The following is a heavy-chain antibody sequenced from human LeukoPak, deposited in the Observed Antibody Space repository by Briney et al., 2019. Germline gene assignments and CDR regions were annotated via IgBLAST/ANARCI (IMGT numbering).Heavy chain of an antibody. Sequence: GGSLRLSCAASGFTVSSYYMSWVRQAPGKGLEWVSVIYSGDKTYYADSVKGRFTISRDNSKNTLELQMNSLRAEDTAVYYCARDLYDSSGYQRGYFQHWGQGTLVTVSS. CDR1: GFTVSSYY. V-gene: IGHV3-66*01. CDR3: ARDLYDSSGYQRGYFQH. J-gene: IGHJ1*01. D-gene: IGHD3-22*01. CDR2: IYSGDKT.